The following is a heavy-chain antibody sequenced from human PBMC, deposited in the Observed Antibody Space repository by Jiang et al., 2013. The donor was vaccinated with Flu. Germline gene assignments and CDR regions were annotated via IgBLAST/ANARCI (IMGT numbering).Heavy chain of an antibody. V-gene: IGHV3-30*04. CDR3: ARDLGIAEAYYFDY. D-gene: IGHD6-13*01. J-gene: IGHJ4*02. Sequence: VQLLESGGGVVQPGRSLRLSCAASGFTFSSYAMHWVRQAPGKGLEWVAVISYDGSNKYYADSVKGRFTISRDNSKNTLCLQMNSLRAEDTAVYYCARDLGIAEAYYFDYWGQGTLVTVSS. CDR1: GFTFSSYA. CDR2: ISYDGSNK.